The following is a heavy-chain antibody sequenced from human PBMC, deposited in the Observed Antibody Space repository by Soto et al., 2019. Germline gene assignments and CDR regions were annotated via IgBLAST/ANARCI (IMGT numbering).Heavy chain of an antibody. Sequence: PSETLSLTCTVSGGSISSYYWSWIRQPPGKGLEWIGYIYYSGGTNYNPSLKSRVTISVDTSKNQFSLKLSSVTAADTAIYYCATRITVFGLLIPPFDPWGQGTQVTVSS. CDR3: ATRITVFGLLIPPFDP. CDR1: GGSISSYY. V-gene: IGHV4-59*01. J-gene: IGHJ5*02. CDR2: IYYSGGT. D-gene: IGHD3-3*01.